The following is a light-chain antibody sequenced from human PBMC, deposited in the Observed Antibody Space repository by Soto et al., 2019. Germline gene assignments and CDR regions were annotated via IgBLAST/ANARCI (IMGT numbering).Light chain of an antibody. CDR2: SRN. Sequence: QSVLTQPPSASGTPGQRVTISCSGSSSNIGSNTVNWYQQLPGTAPRLLMYSRNQRPSGVPDRFSGSESGTSASLAISGLQSEDEADYYCAAWDDSLNGYVFGTGTKLTVL. CDR3: AAWDDSLNGYV. J-gene: IGLJ1*01. CDR1: SSNIGSNT. V-gene: IGLV1-44*01.